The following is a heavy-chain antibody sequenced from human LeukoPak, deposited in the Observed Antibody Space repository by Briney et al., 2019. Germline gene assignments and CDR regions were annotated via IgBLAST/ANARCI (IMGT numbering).Heavy chain of an antibody. CDR3: ARVREFSS. J-gene: IGHJ5*02. V-gene: IGHV1-2*02. Sequence: ASVKVSCKASGYTFTGYYMHWVRQAPGQGLEWMGWINPNSGGTNYAQRFQGRVTMTRDTSISTAYVELTRLTSDDTAVYYCARVREFSSWGQGTLVTVSS. CDR2: INPNSGGT. D-gene: IGHD3-3*01. CDR1: GYTFTGYY.